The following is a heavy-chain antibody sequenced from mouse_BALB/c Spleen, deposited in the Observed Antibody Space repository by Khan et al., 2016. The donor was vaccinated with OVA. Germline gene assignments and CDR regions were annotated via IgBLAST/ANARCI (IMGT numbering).Heavy chain of an antibody. CDR1: GFSLTNYG. CDR3: ARPYYGSAWVAY. CDR2: MWAGGST. Sequence: VQLVESGPGLVAPSQSLSITCTVSGFSLTNYGVHWVRQSPGKGLEWLGVMWAGGSTNYNSALMSRLNITKDNSKSQIFLKLNSLQTDDTAMYYCARPYYGSAWVAYWGQGNLVTGSA. V-gene: IGHV2-9*02. D-gene: IGHD1-1*01. J-gene: IGHJ3*01.